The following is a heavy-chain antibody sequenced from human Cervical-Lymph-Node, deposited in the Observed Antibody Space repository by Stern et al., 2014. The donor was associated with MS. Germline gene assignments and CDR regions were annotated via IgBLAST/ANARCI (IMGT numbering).Heavy chain of an antibody. V-gene: IGHV4-59*08. Sequence: VQLVESGPGLVKPSETLSLTCSVSGGSISSYYWNWIRQPPGKGLEWIANVHYSGTTNYNPSLKSRVPILLDTSINKIPLNLTSVTAADTAVYYCAGSGTYYPDYWGQGILVTVSS. CDR1: GGSISSYY. CDR3: AGSGTYYPDY. CDR2: VHYSGTT. J-gene: IGHJ4*02. D-gene: IGHD3-3*01.